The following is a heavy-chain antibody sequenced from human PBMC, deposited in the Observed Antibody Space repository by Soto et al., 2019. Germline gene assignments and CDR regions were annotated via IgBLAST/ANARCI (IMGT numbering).Heavy chain of an antibody. CDR2: IWYDGSNK. V-gene: IGHV3-33*01. J-gene: IGHJ4*02. CDR3: AREWIHSSGYYYPVDY. D-gene: IGHD3-22*01. Sequence: QVQLVESGGGVVQPGRSLRLSCAASGFTFSSYGMHWVRQAPGKGLEWVAVIWYDGSNKYYADSVKGRFTISRDNSKNTLYLQMNSLRAEDTAVYYCAREWIHSSGYYYPVDYWGQGTLVTVSS. CDR1: GFTFSSYG.